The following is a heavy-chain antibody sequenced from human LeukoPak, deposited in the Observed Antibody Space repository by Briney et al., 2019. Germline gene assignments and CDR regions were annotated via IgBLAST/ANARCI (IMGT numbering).Heavy chain of an antibody. Sequence: PGGSLRLSCAASGFTFSSYSMNWVRQAPGKGLEWVSSISSSSSYIYYADSVKGRFTISRDNAKNSLYLQMNSLRAEDTAVYYCAREPGIAAAGTTWGQGTLVTASS. D-gene: IGHD6-13*01. V-gene: IGHV3-21*01. CDR1: GFTFSSYS. CDR3: AREPGIAAAGTT. CDR2: ISSSSSYI. J-gene: IGHJ5*02.